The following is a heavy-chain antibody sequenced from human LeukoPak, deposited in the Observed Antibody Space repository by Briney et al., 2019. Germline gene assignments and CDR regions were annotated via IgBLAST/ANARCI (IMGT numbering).Heavy chain of an antibody. J-gene: IGHJ4*02. CDR2: IYYSGST. CDR3: ARGSSSGWDFDY. V-gene: IGHV4-59*01. CDR1: GGSLSSYY. Sequence: SETLSLTCTVPGGSLSSYYWSWIRQPPGKGLEWIGYIYYSGSTNYNPSLKSRVTISVDTSKNQFSLKLSSVTAADTAVYYCARGSSSGWDFDYWGQGTLVTVSS. D-gene: IGHD6-19*01.